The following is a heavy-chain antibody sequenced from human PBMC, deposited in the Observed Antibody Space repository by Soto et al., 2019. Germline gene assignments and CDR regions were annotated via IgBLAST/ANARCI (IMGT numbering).Heavy chain of an antibody. V-gene: IGHV4-59*12. D-gene: IGHD6-6*01. Sequence: SETLSLTCTVSGASISSYHWSWIRQTPGKGLEWIGDINYSGSTNYNPSLKSRVTISVDTSKNQFSLKLSSVTAADTAVYYCARARIAARPFYMDVWGKGTTVTVSS. CDR1: GASISSYH. J-gene: IGHJ6*03. CDR3: ARARIAARPFYMDV. CDR2: INYSGST.